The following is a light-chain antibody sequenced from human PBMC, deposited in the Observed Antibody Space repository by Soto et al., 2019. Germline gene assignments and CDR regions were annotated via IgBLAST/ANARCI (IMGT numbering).Light chain of an antibody. V-gene: IGKV1-39*01. CDR3: QQSYNTPQT. J-gene: IGKJ1*01. CDR1: QSISTY. Sequence: DIPMTQSPSSLSASVGDRVTITCRASQSISTYLDWYQQKPGKAPKLLIYAASSLQSGVPSRFSVSGSGTDFTLTISSLQPEDFATYYCQQSYNTPQTFGQGTKVEIK. CDR2: AAS.